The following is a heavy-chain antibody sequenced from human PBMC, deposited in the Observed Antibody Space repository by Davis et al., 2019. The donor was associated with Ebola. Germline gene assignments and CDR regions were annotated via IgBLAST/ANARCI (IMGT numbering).Heavy chain of an antibody. Sequence: SVPVSCQASAYTFTSYGFSSLRQAPGQGLEWMGWISAYNGNTNYAQKLQGRVTMTTDTSTSTAYMELRSLRSDDTAVYYCARDSGYCTGGVCYSPYYYGMDVWGQGTTVTVSS. D-gene: IGHD2-8*02. CDR2: ISAYNGNT. CDR3: ARDSGYCTGGVCYSPYYYGMDV. V-gene: IGHV1-18*01. J-gene: IGHJ6*02. CDR1: AYTFTSYG.